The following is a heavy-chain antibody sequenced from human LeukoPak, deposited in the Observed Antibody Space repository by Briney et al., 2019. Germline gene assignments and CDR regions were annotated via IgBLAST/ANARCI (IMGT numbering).Heavy chain of an antibody. J-gene: IGHJ5*02. V-gene: IGHV4-59*01. CDR2: IYYSGST. D-gene: IGHD3-16*01. Sequence: SEPLSLTCTVSGCPISSYYWSWIRQPPAKGRDGIGYIYYSGSTNYNHSLKSRVTISVDTTKNQFSLMPSSVTAADTAVYYCAGYYDYQYNWFDPWGQGTLVTVSS. CDR3: AGYYDYQYNWFDP. CDR1: GCPISSYY.